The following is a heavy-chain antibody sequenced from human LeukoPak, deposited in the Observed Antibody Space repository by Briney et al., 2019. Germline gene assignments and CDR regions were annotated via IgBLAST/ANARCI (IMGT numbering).Heavy chain of an antibody. V-gene: IGHV3-66*01. J-gene: IGHJ6*03. CDR1: GFTVSSNY. CDR3: ARVYRNEEDFWTPNNYMDV. Sequence: GGSLRLSCAASGFTVSSNYMSWVRQAPGKGLEWVSAIYTGGSTYYAGSVKGRFTISRDNSKNTLYLQMNSLRAEDTAVYYCARVYRNEEDFWTPNNYMDVWGKGTTVAVSS. D-gene: IGHD3/OR15-3a*01. CDR2: IYTGGST.